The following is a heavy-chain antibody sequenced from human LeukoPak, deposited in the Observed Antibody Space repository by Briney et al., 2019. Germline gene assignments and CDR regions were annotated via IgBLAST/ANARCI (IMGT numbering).Heavy chain of an antibody. CDR2: INPNSGGT. V-gene: IGHV1-2*02. CDR3: ARDPPTVVTPRFDY. J-gene: IGHJ4*02. Sequence: GASVKVSCKASGYTFTGYYMHWVRQAPGQGLEWMGWINPNSGGTNYAQKFQGRVTMTRDTSISTAYMELSRLRSDDTAVYYCARDPPTVVTPRFDYWGQGTLVTVSS. D-gene: IGHD4-23*01. CDR1: GYTFTGYY.